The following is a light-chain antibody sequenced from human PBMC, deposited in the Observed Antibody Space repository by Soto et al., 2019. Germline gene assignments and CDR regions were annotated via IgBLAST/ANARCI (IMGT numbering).Light chain of an antibody. V-gene: IGLV2-11*01. J-gene: IGLJ1*01. CDR3: AAWDDSLNGPV. CDR1: SSDVGGYNY. CDR2: DVS. Sequence: QSALTQPRSVSGSPGQSVTISCTGTSSDVGGYNYVSWYQQHPGKAPKLMIFDVSKRPSGVPDRFSGSKSANTASLTISGLQAEDEADYYCAAWDDSLNGPVFGTGTKVTVL.